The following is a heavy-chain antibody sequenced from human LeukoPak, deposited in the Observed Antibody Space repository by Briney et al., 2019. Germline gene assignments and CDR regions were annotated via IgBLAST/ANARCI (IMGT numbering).Heavy chain of an antibody. CDR2: INHSGST. CDR1: GGSFSGYY. CDR3: ARGTRTPDSSGYKYYFDY. D-gene: IGHD3-22*01. Sequence: SETLSLTCAVYGGSFSGYYWSWIRQPPGKGLEWIGEINHSGSTNYNPSPKSRVTISVDTSKNQFSLKLSSVTAADTAVYYCARGTRTPDSSGYKYYFDYWGQGTLVTVSS. J-gene: IGHJ4*02. V-gene: IGHV4-34*01.